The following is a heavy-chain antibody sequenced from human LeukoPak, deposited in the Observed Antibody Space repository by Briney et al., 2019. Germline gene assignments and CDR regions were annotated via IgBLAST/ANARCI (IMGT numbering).Heavy chain of an antibody. CDR2: INHSGST. CDR1: GKSFSGYY. J-gene: IGHJ6*02. D-gene: IGHD2-21*02. Sequence: PETLSLTCTVYGKSFSGYYWTCIRQSPGKGLEWTGEINHSGSTNYNPSLKSRVSISIDTSKNHLSLKLSSVTAADTAVYYCARGGVSVTGYYFAMDVWGQGTTVTVSS. V-gene: IGHV4-34*01. CDR3: ARGGVSVTGYYFAMDV.